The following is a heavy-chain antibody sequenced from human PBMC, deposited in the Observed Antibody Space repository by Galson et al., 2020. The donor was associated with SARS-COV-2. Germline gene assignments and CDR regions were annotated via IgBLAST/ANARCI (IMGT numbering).Heavy chain of an antibody. V-gene: IGHV3-48*01. Sequence: GGSLRLSCAVSGFTFSNYSMNWVRQAPGKGLEWVSYISSTSNTIYYAASVKGRFTISRDNAKNSLYLQMNSLRAEDTAVYYCASYCSSSSCYKGANEYWGQGTLVTFSS. CDR1: GFTFSNYS. CDR2: ISSTSNTI. D-gene: IGHD2-2*01. J-gene: IGHJ4*02. CDR3: ASYCSSSSCYKGANEY.